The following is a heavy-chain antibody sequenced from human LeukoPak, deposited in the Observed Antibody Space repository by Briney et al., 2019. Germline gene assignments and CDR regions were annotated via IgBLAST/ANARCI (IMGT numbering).Heavy chain of an antibody. V-gene: IGHV4-39*01. Sequence: SETLSLTCTVSGGSISSGSYYWGWIRQPPGKGLEWIGSIYYSGSTYYNPSLKSRVTISVDTSKNQFSLKLSSVTAADTAVYYCARHGVTTSWFDPWGQGTLVTVSS. J-gene: IGHJ5*02. CDR3: ARHGVTTSWFDP. CDR2: IYYSGST. CDR1: GGSISSGSYY. D-gene: IGHD4-11*01.